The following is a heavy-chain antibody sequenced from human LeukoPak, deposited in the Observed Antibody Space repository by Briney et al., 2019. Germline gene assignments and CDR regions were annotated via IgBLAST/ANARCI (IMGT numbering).Heavy chain of an antibody. J-gene: IGHJ6*02. CDR1: GFTFSTYA. CDR3: ARVLSYGDYDHGMDV. D-gene: IGHD4-17*01. V-gene: IGHV3-33*08. CDR2: IWYDGSNK. Sequence: GGSLRLSCTASGFTFSTYAINWVRQAPGKGLEWVAVIWYDGSNKYYADSVKGRFTISRDNSKNTLYLQMNSLRAEDTAVYYCARVLSYGDYDHGMDVWGQGTTVTVSS.